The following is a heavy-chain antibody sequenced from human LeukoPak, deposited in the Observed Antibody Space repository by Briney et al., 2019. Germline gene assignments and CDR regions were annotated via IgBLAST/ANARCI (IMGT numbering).Heavy chain of an antibody. J-gene: IGHJ5*02. D-gene: IGHD6-13*01. CDR3: ARGHSSSWPAADWFDP. V-gene: IGHV1-2*04. CDR2: INPNSGGT. CDR1: GYTFTGYY. Sequence: GASVKVSCKASGYTFTGYYMHWVRQAPGQGLEWMGRINPNSGGTNYAQKFQGWVTMPRATSISTADMKLSRLRSDDTAVYYCARGHSSSWPAADWFDPWGQGTLVTVSS.